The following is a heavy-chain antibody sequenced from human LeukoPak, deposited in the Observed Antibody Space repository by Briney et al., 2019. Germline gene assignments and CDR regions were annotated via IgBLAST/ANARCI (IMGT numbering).Heavy chain of an antibody. J-gene: IGHJ4*02. CDR2: IKRDGSET. Sequence: PGGSLRLSCAASGFTFSAYWMSWVRQAPGKGLEWVAHIKRDGSETYSVDSVKGRFTISRDNAKSSLYLQMNSLRAEDTALYYCARGGFGYVYFDYWGQGSLVTVSS. V-gene: IGHV3-7*01. D-gene: IGHD2-8*01. CDR3: ARGGFGYVYFDY. CDR1: GFTFSAYW.